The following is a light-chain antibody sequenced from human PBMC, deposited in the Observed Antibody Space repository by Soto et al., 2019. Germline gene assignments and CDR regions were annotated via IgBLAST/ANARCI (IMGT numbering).Light chain of an antibody. CDR2: SSD. CDR3: AAWDDSLNGHV. J-gene: IGLJ1*01. CDR1: SSNIGRHT. V-gene: IGLV1-44*01. Sequence: QPVLTQPPSASGTPGLRVTISCSGGSSNIGRHTVNWYQQLPGTAPKLLIQSSDKRPSGVPDRFSGSTSGTSGSLAISGLQSEDEADYYCAAWDDSLNGHVFGTGTKLTVL.